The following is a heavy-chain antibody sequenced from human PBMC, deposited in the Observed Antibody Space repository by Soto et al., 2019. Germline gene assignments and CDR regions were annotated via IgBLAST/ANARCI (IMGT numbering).Heavy chain of an antibody. CDR3: ARECISTSCSRTYYYGMDV. Sequence: SVKVSCKASGGTFSSYAISWVRQAPGQGLEWMGGIIPTFGTANYAQKFQGRVTITADESTSTAYMELSSLRSEDTAVYYCARECISTSCSRTYYYGMDVWGQGTTVTVSS. D-gene: IGHD2-2*01. V-gene: IGHV1-69*13. J-gene: IGHJ6*02. CDR2: IIPTFGTA. CDR1: GGTFSSYA.